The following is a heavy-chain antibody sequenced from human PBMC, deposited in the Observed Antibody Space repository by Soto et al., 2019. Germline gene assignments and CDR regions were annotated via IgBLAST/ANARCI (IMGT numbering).Heavy chain of an antibody. CDR1: GFTFSSYG. CDR2: ISYDGGNK. Sequence: GGSLRLSCAATGFTFSSYGMDWVRQAPGKGLEWVSFISYDGGNKDYADSVEGRFTISRDNSKNTLYLQMNSLRAEDTAVYYCAKDQVTSGWYKWSWFGPWGQGTLVTVSS. CDR3: AKDQVTSGWYKWSWFGP. J-gene: IGHJ5*02. D-gene: IGHD6-19*01. V-gene: IGHV3-30*18.